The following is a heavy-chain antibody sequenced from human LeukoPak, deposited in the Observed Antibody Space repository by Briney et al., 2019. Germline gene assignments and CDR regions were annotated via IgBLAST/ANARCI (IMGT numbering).Heavy chain of an antibody. Sequence: SGPTLVNPTQTLTLTCTFSGFSLSTRGVGVGWIRQPPGKALEWLALIYGDDDKRYSPSLKSRLTITKDTSKNQVVLTMTNMDPVDTATYYCAHTPVHYSLITGYGQSGNFDYWGQGTLVTVSS. J-gene: IGHJ4*02. CDR1: GFSLSTRGVG. V-gene: IGHV2-5*02. CDR3: AHTPVHYSLITGYGQSGNFDY. CDR2: IYGDDDK. D-gene: IGHD3-9*01.